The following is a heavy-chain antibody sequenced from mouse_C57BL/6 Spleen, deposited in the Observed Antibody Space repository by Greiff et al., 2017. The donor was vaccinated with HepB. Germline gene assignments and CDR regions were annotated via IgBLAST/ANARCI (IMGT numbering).Heavy chain of an antibody. D-gene: IGHD1-1*01. CDR3: ARSGITTVGTYYYDY. Sequence: QVQLQQSGAELVRPGTSVKVSCKASGYAFTNYLIEWVKQRPGQGLEWIGVINPGSGGTNYNEKFKGKATLTADNSSSTAYMQLSSLTSEDSAVYFCARSGITTVGTYYYDYWGQGTTLTVSS. CDR2: INPGSGGT. CDR1: GYAFTNYL. V-gene: IGHV1-54*01. J-gene: IGHJ2*01.